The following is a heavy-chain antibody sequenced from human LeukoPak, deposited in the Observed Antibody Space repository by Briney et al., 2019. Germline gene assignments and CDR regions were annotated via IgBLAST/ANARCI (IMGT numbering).Heavy chain of an antibody. D-gene: IGHD5-18*01. V-gene: IGHV3-7*01. CDR3: ARGEYNYGLYSYYYYMDV. CDR2: IKQDGSEK. Sequence: PGGSLRLSCAASGFTFSNYWMSWVRQAPGKGLEWVANIKQDGSEKYYVDSVKGRFTISRDNAKNSLYLQINSLRAEDTAVYYCARGEYNYGLYSYYYYMDVWGKGTTVTVSS. J-gene: IGHJ6*03. CDR1: GFTFSNYW.